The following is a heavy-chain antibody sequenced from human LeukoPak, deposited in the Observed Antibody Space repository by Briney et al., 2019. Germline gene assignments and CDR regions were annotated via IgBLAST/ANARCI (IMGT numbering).Heavy chain of an antibody. J-gene: IGHJ6*02. CDR2: IYYSGST. CDR1: GGSISSYY. V-gene: IGHV4-59*08. Sequence: KTSETLSLTCTVSGGSISSYYWSWIRQPPGKGLEWIGYIYYSGSTNYNPSLKSRVTISVDTSKNQFSLKLSSVTAADTAVYYCATGIAVAGGYGMDVWGQGTTVTVSS. CDR3: ATGIAVAGGYGMDV. D-gene: IGHD6-19*01.